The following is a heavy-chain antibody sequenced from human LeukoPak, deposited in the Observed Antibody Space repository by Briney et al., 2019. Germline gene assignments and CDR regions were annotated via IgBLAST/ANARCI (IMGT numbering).Heavy chain of an antibody. CDR1: GFTVSSNY. V-gene: IGHV3-66*01. CDR3: TREGGYCSSTSCYSHFDF. J-gene: IGHJ4*02. Sequence: GGSLRLSCAASGFTVSSNYMSWVRQAPGKGLEWVSVIYSGGSTYYADSVKGGFTISRDNSKNTLYLQMNSLKAEDTAVYFCTREGGYCSSTSCYSHFDFWGQGTLVTVSS. D-gene: IGHD2-2*02. CDR2: IYSGGST.